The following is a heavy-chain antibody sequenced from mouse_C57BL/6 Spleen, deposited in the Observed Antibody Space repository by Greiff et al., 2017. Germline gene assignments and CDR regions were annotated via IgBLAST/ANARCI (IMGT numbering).Heavy chain of an antibody. CDR1: GYTFTDYE. V-gene: IGHV1-15*01. D-gene: IGHD1-1*01. CDR3: TGTTVVAFDY. J-gene: IGHJ2*01. Sequence: VQLQQSGAELVRPGASVTLSCKASGYTFTDYEMHWVKQTPVHGLEWIGAIDPETGGTAYNQKFKGKAILTADKSSSTAYMELRSLTSEDSAVYYCTGTTVVAFDYWGQGTTLTVSS. CDR2: IDPETGGT.